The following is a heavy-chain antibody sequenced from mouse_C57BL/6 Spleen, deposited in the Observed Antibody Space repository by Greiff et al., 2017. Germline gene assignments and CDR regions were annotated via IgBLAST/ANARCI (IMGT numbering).Heavy chain of an antibody. J-gene: IGHJ2*01. CDR2: IYPGDGDT. Sequence: QVQLQQSGPELVKPGASVKISCKASGYAFSSSWMNWVKQRPGKGLEWIGRIYPGDGDTNYNGKFKGKATLTADKSSSTAYMKLSSLTSEDSAVCFCASRYYYGSGYYFDYWGQGTTLTVSS. V-gene: IGHV1-82*01. D-gene: IGHD1-1*01. CDR3: ASRYYYGSGYYFDY. CDR1: GYAFSSSW.